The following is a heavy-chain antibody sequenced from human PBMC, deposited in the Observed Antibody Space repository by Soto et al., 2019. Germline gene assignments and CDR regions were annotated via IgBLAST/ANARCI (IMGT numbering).Heavy chain of an antibody. J-gene: IGHJ4*02. D-gene: IGHD2-15*01. CDR2: TKDSVSN. CDR1: GASLSGYY. V-gene: IGHV4-34*01. CDR3: AKHIGFGSVDVCDRGCDC. Sequence: QVQLQQWGAGLLKPSETLSLNCAVSGASLSGYYRSWIRQPPGKGLDGIGETKDSVSNSYNPSLKSRLTVSADTSKYQFSMKLTSLTAADTAGYYCAKHIGFGSVDVCDRGCDCWVQGTLVTVSS.